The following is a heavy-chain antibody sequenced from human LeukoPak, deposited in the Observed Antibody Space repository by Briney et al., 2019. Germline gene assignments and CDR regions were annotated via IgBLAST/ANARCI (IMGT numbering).Heavy chain of an antibody. Sequence: GRSLRLSCAASGFTFGSYGMHWVRQAPGKGLEWVAVISYDGSNKYYADSVKGRFTISRDNSKNTLYLQMNSLRDEDTAVYYCARWGIVGHDAFDLWGQGTMVTVSS. J-gene: IGHJ3*01. CDR2: ISYDGSNK. CDR3: ARWGIVGHDAFDL. V-gene: IGHV3-30*03. D-gene: IGHD1-26*01. CDR1: GFTFGSYG.